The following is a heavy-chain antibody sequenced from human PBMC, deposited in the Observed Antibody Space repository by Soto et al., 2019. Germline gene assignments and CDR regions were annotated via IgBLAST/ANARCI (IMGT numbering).Heavy chain of an antibody. J-gene: IGHJ5*01. CDR3: ARDWYYYGSGSYPHWFDP. Sequence: ASVKVSCKASGYTFTSYSISLVRQAPGQGLEWMGWISAYNGNTNYAQKLQGRVTMTTYTSTSTAYMELRSLRSDDTAVYYCARDWYYYGSGSYPHWFDPWGEGTLVTVS. D-gene: IGHD3-10*01. V-gene: IGHV1-18*01. CDR1: GYTFTSYS. CDR2: ISAYNGNT.